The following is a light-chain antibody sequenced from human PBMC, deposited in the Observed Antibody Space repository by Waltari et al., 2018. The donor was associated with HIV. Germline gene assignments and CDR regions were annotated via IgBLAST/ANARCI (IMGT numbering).Light chain of an antibody. Sequence: YAVTQPPSVSVARARTARISREGKNIGDKSGHWYQQKPGQAPILVIYYYTDRPSGIPERFSGSNSGNTASLIISRVEAGDEADYYCQVWDTTTDQYVFGTGTKVTV. CDR3: QVWDTTTDQYV. J-gene: IGLJ1*01. V-gene: IGLV3-21*04. CDR1: NIGDKS. CDR2: YYT.